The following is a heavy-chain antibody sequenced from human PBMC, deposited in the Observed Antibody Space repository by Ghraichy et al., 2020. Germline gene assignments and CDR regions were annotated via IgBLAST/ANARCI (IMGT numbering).Heavy chain of an antibody. Sequence: SQTLSLTCAISGDTVSSNSGAWYWIRQTPSRGLEWLGRTYYRSKWYNDYAVSVKSRITINPDTSKNQFSLQLNSVTPEDTAVYYCARGGEDRAFDIWGQGTMVTVSS. V-gene: IGHV6-1*01. J-gene: IGHJ3*02. CDR2: TYYRSKWYN. D-gene: IGHD3-10*01. CDR3: ARGGEDRAFDI. CDR1: GDTVSSNSGA.